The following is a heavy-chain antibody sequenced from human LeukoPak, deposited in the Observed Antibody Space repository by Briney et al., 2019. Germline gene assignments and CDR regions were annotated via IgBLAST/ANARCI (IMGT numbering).Heavy chain of an antibody. Sequence: GGSLRLSCAASGFTFSSYAMSWVRQAPVKGLEWVSGLTGSGASAYYADSVKGRFTISRDNSKNTLYLQLNSLRAEDTAVYYCAKVSSPYHHDSGGRNYYFDYWGQGTLVTVSS. D-gene: IGHD3-22*01. CDR2: LTGSGASA. V-gene: IGHV3-23*01. CDR1: GFTFSSYA. CDR3: AKVSSPYHHDSGGRNYYFDY. J-gene: IGHJ4*02.